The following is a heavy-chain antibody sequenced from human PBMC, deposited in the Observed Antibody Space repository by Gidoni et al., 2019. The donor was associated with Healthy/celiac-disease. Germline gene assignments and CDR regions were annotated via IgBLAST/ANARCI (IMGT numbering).Heavy chain of an antibody. CDR3: ARDRGSGLLWFGESITPDV. D-gene: IGHD3-10*01. V-gene: IGHV4-31*03. CDR2: IYYSGST. Sequence: QVQLQESGPGLVKPSQTLSLTCTVSGGSISRGGYYWSWIRQHPGKGLEWIGYIYYSGSTYYNPSLKSRVTISVDTSKNQFSLKLSSVTAADTAVYYCARDRGSGLLWFGESITPDVWGQGTTVTVSS. CDR1: GGSISRGGYY. J-gene: IGHJ6*02.